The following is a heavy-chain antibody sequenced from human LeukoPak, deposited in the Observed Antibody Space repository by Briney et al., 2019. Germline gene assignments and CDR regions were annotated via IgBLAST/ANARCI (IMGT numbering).Heavy chain of an antibody. J-gene: IGHJ4*02. CDR2: IIPIFGTA. Sequence: ASVKVSCKTSGYTSTGYYMHWVRQAPGQGLEWMGGIIPIFGTANYAQKFQGRVTITADESTSTAYMELSSLRSEDTAVYYCARAKAAYSSSWYYFDYWGQGTLVTVSS. CDR3: ARAKAAYSSSWYYFDY. V-gene: IGHV1-69*13. CDR1: GYTSTGYY. D-gene: IGHD6-13*01.